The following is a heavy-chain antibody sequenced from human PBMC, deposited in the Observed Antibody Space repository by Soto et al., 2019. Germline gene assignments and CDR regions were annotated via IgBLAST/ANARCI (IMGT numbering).Heavy chain of an antibody. CDR1: GGFISSSNFY. V-gene: IGHV4-39*01. CDR2: IYYTGST. Sequence: SETLSLTCTVSGGFISSSNFYWGWIRQPPGKGLEWIGNIYYTGSTYYNPPLKSRVTISVDTSKNQFSLKLSSVTAADTAVYFCARLFYDSSEHFDYWGQGTLVTVSS. CDR3: ARLFYDSSEHFDY. J-gene: IGHJ4*02. D-gene: IGHD3-22*01.